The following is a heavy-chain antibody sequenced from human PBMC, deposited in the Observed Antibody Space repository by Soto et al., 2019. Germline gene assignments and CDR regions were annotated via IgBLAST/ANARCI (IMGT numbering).Heavy chain of an antibody. J-gene: IGHJ5*02. CDR1: GYTFTSYD. CDR2: MNPNSGNT. CDR3: ARRRGIAAAGPFDP. V-gene: IGHV1-8*01. Sequence: ASVKVSCKASGYTFTSYDINWVRQATGQGLEWMGWMNPNSGNTGYAQKFQGRVTVTRNTSISTAYMELSSLRSEDTAVYYCARRRGIAAAGPFDPWGQGTLVTVSS. D-gene: IGHD6-13*01.